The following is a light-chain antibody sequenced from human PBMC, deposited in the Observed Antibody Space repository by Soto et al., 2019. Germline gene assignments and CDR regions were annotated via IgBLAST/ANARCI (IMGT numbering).Light chain of an antibody. J-gene: IGKJ4*01. CDR2: GAS. CDR3: QQYGSSSLT. Sequence: EIVLTQSPGTLSLSPGERATLSCRASQSVSSSYLAWYQQKPGQAPRLLIYGASSRAAGIPDRFSGSGSGTDFTLTISGLEPEDFVVYYCQQYGSSSLTFGGGTKVEIK. V-gene: IGKV3-20*01. CDR1: QSVSSSY.